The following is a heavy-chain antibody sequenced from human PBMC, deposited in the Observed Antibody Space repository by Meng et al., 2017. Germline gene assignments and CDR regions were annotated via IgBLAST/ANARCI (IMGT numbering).Heavy chain of an antibody. CDR3: AKDSAITPPFDY. CDR2: ISSSGSTI. V-gene: IGHV3-11*01. D-gene: IGHD3-10*01. J-gene: IGHJ4*02. CDR1: GFTFSDNY. Sequence: LGKPWGPLRFSCPASGFTFSDNYISWIRQAQGKGLEWVSYISSSGSTIYYADSVKGRFTISRDNAKNSLYLQMNSLRAEDTAVYYCAKDSAITPPFDYWGQGTLVTVSS.